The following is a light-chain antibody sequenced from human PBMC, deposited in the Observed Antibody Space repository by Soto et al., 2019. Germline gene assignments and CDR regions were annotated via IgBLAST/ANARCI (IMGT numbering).Light chain of an antibody. V-gene: IGLV1-40*01. CDR1: SSNIGAGYD. Sequence: SVLPQPPSLSGAPGQRVTIPCTGSSSNIGAGYDVHWYQQLPGTAPKLLIYGNSNRPSGVPDRFSGSKSGTSASLAITGLQAEDEADYYCQSYDSSLSGSYVFGTGTKVTVL. J-gene: IGLJ1*01. CDR2: GNS. CDR3: QSYDSSLSGSYV.